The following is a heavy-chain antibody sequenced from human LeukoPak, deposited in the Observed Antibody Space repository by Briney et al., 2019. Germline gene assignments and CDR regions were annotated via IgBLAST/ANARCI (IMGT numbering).Heavy chain of an antibody. V-gene: IGHV3-74*01. CDR2: INSDGSST. D-gene: IGHD6-13*01. CDR3: AREGSWPYYYYGMDV. CDR1: GFTFSSYW. Sequence: GGSLRLSCAASGFTFSSYWMHWVRQAPGKGLVWVSRINSDGSSTSYADSVKGRFTISRDNAQNTLYLQMNSLRAEDTAVYYCAREGSWPYYYYGMDVWGQGTTVTVSS. J-gene: IGHJ6*02.